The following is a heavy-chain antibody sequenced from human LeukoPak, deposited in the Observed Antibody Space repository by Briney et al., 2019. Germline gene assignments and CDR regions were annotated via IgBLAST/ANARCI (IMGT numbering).Heavy chain of an antibody. V-gene: IGHV3-43*01. CDR1: GFTFDDYT. J-gene: IGHJ4*02. Sequence: PGGSLRLSCTASGFTFDDYTMPWVRQAPGKGLEWVSLISWNGLYTYYADSVKGRFTISRDNSKNYLYLQMNSLRTDDTALYYCAKDVGSGYSYPNYWGQGTLVTVSS. CDR3: AKDVGSGYSYPNY. D-gene: IGHD5-18*01. CDR2: ISWNGLYT.